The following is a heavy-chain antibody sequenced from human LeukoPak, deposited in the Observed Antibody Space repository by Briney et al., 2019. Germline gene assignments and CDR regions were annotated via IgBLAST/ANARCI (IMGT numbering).Heavy chain of an antibody. D-gene: IGHD3-22*01. CDR3: ATHDSGYYYVNPLWQH. J-gene: IGHJ1*01. CDR1: GYTLTELS. CDR2: FDPGDGET. V-gene: IGHV1-24*01. Sequence: ASVKVSCKVSGYTLTELSMHWVRQAPGKGLEWMGGFDPGDGETVYAQKFQGRITMTEDTSTDTAYMELSSLRSEDTAVYYCATHDSGYYYVNPLWQHWGQGTLVTVSS.